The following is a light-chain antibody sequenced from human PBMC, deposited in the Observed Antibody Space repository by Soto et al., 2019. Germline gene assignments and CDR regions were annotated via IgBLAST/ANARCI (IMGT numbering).Light chain of an antibody. J-gene: IGKJ1*01. Sequence: EIVMTQSPATLSVSPGERATLSCRASQSFSSNLAWYQQKPGQAPRLLIYGASTRATGIPARFSGSRSGTEFTLTISSLQSEDLAVYYCQDYNNRPRTFGQGTKVEIK. CDR2: GAS. V-gene: IGKV3-15*01. CDR3: QDYNNRPRT. CDR1: QSFSSN.